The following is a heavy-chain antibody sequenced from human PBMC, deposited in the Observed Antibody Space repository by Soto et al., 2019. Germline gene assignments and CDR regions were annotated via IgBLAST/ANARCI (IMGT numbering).Heavy chain of an antibody. D-gene: IGHD3-3*01. J-gene: IGHJ4*02. CDR1: GFTFSSYG. CDR3: AKDKTFLTIFGALDY. V-gene: IGHV3-30*18. CDR2: ISYDGSNK. Sequence: PGGSLRLSCAASGFTFSSYGMHWVRQAPGKGLEWVAFISYDGSNKYYVDSVKGRFTISRDNSKNTLYLEMNSLRAEDTAAYYCAKDKTFLTIFGALDYWGQGTLVTVSS.